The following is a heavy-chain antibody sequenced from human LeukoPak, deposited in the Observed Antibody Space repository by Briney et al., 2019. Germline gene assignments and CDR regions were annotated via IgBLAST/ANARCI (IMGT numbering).Heavy chain of an antibody. V-gene: IGHV5-51*01. Sequence: GESLKISCKGSGYSFATYWIACVRQMPGKGLEWMGIIYPGESNIRYSPSFQGQVTISADKSISTAYLQWRRLKASDTAIYYCPRPPSRGYSSSFEYWGQGTLVTVSS. CDR1: GYSFATYW. D-gene: IGHD2-2*03. J-gene: IGHJ4*02. CDR3: PRPPSRGYSSSFEY. CDR2: IYPGESNI.